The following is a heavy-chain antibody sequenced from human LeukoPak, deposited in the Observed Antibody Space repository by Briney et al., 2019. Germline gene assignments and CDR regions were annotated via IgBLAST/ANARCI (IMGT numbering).Heavy chain of an antibody. CDR2: IKQDGSEK. CDR1: GFTFSSYA. J-gene: IGHJ4*02. CDR3: ARDRALLWFGELSPPDY. Sequence: GGSLRLSCAASGFTFSSYAMSWVRQAPGKGLEWVANIKQDGSEKYYVDSVKGRFTISRDNAKNSLYLQMNSLRAEDTAVYYCARDRALLWFGELSPPDYWGQGTLVTVSS. D-gene: IGHD3-10*01. V-gene: IGHV3-7*01.